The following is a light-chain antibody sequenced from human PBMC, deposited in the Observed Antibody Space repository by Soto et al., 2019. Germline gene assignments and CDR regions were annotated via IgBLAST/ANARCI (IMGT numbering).Light chain of an antibody. CDR1: SSDVGGYNY. V-gene: IGLV2-14*01. CDR3: SSYTSSSTVV. J-gene: IGLJ2*01. CDR2: DVS. Sequence: QSVLTQPASVSGSPGQSITMSCTGTSSDVGGYNYVSWYQQHPGKAPKLMIYDVSNRPSGVSNRFSGSKSGNTASLTISGLQADDEADYYCSSYTSSSTVVFGGGTKLTVL.